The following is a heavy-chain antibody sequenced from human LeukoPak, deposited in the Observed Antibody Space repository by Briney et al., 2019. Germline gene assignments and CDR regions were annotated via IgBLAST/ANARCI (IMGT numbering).Heavy chain of an antibody. CDR3: ARWAGYCSITNCYTAFDY. Sequence: SVKVSCKASGGTFSNYAINWVRQAPGQGLEWMGGITPIFGTANYAQRFQGRVTITADESTSTAYMELSSLRSEDTAVYYCARWAGYCSITNCYTAFDYWGQGTLVTVPS. CDR1: GGTFSNYA. CDR2: ITPIFGTA. D-gene: IGHD2-2*02. J-gene: IGHJ4*02. V-gene: IGHV1-69*13.